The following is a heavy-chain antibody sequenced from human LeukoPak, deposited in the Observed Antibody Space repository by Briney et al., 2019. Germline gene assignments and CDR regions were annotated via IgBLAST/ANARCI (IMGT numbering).Heavy chain of an antibody. D-gene: IGHD3-10*01. CDR3: ARQYYGSGSYYPFFDY. V-gene: IGHV3-21*01. CDR1: GFTFSSYS. CDR2: ISSSSSYI. Sequence: GGSLRLSCAASGFTFSSYSMNWVRQAPGKGLEWVSSISSSSSYIYYADSVKGRFTISRDNAKNSLYLQMNSLRAEDTAVYYCARQYYGSGSYYPFFDYWGQGTLVTVSS. J-gene: IGHJ4*02.